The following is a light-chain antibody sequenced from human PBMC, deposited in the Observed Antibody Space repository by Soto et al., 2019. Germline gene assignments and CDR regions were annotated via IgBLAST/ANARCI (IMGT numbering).Light chain of an antibody. V-gene: IGKV1-39*01. CDR1: QSISTF. CDR3: QQSYSTPQT. J-gene: IGKJ1*01. CDR2: VAP. Sequence: DIPMTQSPSSLSASVGDRVTITCRASQSISTFLNWYQQKPGKAPSLLIYVAPSLQSGVPSRFSGGGSGTDFTLTISSLQPEDFATYYCQQSYSTPQTFGQGTKVEIK.